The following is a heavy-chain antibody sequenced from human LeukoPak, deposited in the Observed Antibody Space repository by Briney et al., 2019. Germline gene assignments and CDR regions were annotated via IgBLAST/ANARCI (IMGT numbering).Heavy chain of an antibody. CDR2: ISARGSSL. D-gene: IGHD3-10*01. J-gene: IGHJ1*01. CDR1: GFTFTTYA. CDR3: AKSAYYYGSGSYYNPQYFQH. Sequence: GGSLRLSCAASGFTFTTYAMSWVRQAPGEGPQWVSTISARGSSLYYSDSVRGRFTISRDNSKNTLYLQMNSLRAEDTAVYYCAKSAYYYGSGSYYNPQYFQHWGQGTLVTVSS. V-gene: IGHV3-23*01.